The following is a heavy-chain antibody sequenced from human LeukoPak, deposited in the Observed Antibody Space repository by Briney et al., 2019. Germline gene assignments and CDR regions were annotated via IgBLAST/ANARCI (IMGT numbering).Heavy chain of an antibody. J-gene: IGHJ4*02. CDR1: GFTFSSYA. CDR3: ARGHCTNGVCFDY. CDR2: ISGSGGST. V-gene: IGHV3-23*01. D-gene: IGHD2-8*01. Sequence: GGSLRLSCAASGFTFSSYAISCVRQTPGKGLEWVSAISGSGGSTYYADSVKGRFTISRDNSKNTLYLQMNSLRAEDTAVYYCARGHCTNGVCFDYWGQGTLVTVSS.